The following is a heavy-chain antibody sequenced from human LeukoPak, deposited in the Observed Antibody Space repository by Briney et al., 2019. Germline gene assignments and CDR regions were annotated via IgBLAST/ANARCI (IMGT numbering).Heavy chain of an antibody. CDR3: AREGRWFGELGY. V-gene: IGHV4-38-2*02. J-gene: IGHJ4*02. CDR1: GYSISSGYY. D-gene: IGHD3-10*01. Sequence: PSETLSLTCTVSGYSISSGYYWGWIRQPPGKGLEWIGSIYHSGSTYYNLSLKSRVTISVDTSKNQFSLKLSSVTAADTAVYYCAREGRWFGELGYWGQGTLVIVSS. CDR2: IYHSGST.